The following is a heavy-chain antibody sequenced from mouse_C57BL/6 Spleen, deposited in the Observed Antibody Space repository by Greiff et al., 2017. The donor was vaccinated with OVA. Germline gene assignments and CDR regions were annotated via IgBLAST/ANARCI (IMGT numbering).Heavy chain of an antibody. Sequence: EVQVVESGGGLVQPGGSLKLSCAASGFTFSDYGMAWVRQAPRKGPEWVAFISNLAYSIYYAGTVTGRFTISRENAKNTLYLEMSSLRSEDTAMYYCARRGITTVVFDVWGTGTTVTVSS. CDR2: ISNLAYSI. V-gene: IGHV5-15*01. CDR3: ARRGITTVVFDV. D-gene: IGHD1-1*01. CDR1: GFTFSDYG. J-gene: IGHJ1*03.